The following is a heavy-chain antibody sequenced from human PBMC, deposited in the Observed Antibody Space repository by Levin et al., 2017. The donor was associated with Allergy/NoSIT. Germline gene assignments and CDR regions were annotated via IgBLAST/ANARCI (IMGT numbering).Heavy chain of an antibody. CDR3: ARGVATHYYDYYVDV. CDR2: IYYSGST. Sequence: SETLSLTCTVSGGSISSYYWSWIRQPPGKGLEWIGYIYYSGSTNYNPSLKSRVTISVDKSKNQFSLKLSSVTAADTAVYYCARGVATHYYDYYVDVWGKGTTVTVSS. J-gene: IGHJ6*03. V-gene: IGHV4-59*01. D-gene: IGHD5-12*01. CDR1: GGSISSYY.